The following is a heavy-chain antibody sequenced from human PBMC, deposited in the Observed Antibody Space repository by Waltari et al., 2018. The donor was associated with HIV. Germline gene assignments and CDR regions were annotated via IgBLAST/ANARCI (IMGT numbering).Heavy chain of an antibody. CDR2: VWQDGSNK. D-gene: IGHD2-8*02. J-gene: IGHJ6*02. CDR1: GFTVRNYG. CDR3: ARDVQGYCAGERCFYGMDV. Sequence: QVQLVESGGGVVQPGRYLRLSCAASGFTVRNYGMHWVRQAPGKGLEWVAVVWQDGSNKYYGDSVKGRFTISRDNSKNTLELQMNSLRAEDTAVYYCARDVQGYCAGERCFYGMDVWGQGTTVTVSS. V-gene: IGHV3-33*01.